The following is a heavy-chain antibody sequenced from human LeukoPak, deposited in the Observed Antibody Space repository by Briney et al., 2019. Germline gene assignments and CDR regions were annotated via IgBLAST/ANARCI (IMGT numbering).Heavy chain of an antibody. D-gene: IGHD2-2*01. CDR2: ISAYNGNT. J-gene: IGHJ6*03. Sequence: ASVKVSCKASGYTFTSYGISWVRQAPGQGLEWMGWISAYNGNTNYAQKLQGRVTMTTGTSTSTAYMELRSLRSDDTAVYYCARLGYCSSTSCSRYYYYYMDVWGKGTTVTVSS. V-gene: IGHV1-18*01. CDR1: GYTFTSYG. CDR3: ARLGYCSSTSCSRYYYYYMDV.